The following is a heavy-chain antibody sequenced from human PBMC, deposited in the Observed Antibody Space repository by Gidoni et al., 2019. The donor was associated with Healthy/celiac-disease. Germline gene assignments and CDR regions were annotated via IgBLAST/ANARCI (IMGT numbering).Heavy chain of an antibody. CDR1: GFTFSSSS. J-gene: IGHJ6*03. CDR3: ARDFPYNWNDGFYYYYMDV. Sequence: EVQLVESGGGLVKPGGSLRLSCAASGFTFSSSSMNWVRQAPGKGLEWVSSISSSSSYIYYADSVKGRFTISRDNAKNSLYLQMNSLRAEDTAVYYCARDFPYNWNDGFYYYYMDVWGKGTTVTVSS. V-gene: IGHV3-21*01. D-gene: IGHD1-1*01. CDR2: ISSSSSYI.